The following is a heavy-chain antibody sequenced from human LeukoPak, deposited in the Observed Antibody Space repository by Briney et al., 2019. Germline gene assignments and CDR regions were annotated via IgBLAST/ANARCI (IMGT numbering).Heavy chain of an antibody. J-gene: IGHJ6*03. CDR3: ARVLRLERPYYYYYMDV. CDR1: GFTFSDYY. V-gene: IGHV3-11*01. Sequence: GGSLRLSCAASGFTFSDYYMSWIRQAPGKGLEWVSYISSSGSTIYYADSVKGRFTISRDNAKNSLYLQMNSLRAEDTALYHCARVLRLERPYYYYYMDVWGKGTTVTISS. CDR2: ISSSGSTI. D-gene: IGHD1-1*01.